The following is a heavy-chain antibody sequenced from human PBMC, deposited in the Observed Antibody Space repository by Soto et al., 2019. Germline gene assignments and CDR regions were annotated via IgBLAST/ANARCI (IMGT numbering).Heavy chain of an antibody. CDR2: INAHSGGT. CDR3: AKDLTRQLAYWLDP. V-gene: IGHV1-2*02. CDR1: GFSFTGYY. J-gene: IGHJ5*02. Sequence: ASVKVSCKASGFSFTGYYIHWLRQAPGQGLEWMGWINAHSGGTEYAQKFQGRVTLTRDTSIAAAYLTLTSLTSDDTALYYCAKDLTRQLAYWLDPWGQGTQVTVSS. D-gene: IGHD6-6*01.